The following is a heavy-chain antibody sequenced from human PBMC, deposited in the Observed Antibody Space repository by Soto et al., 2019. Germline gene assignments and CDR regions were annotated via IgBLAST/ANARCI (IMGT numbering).Heavy chain of an antibody. J-gene: IGHJ3*02. CDR2: INHSGST. D-gene: IGHD3-9*01. CDR3: ARGPLLLRYFDWLLCPAAFDI. V-gene: IGHV4-34*01. Sequence: SETLSLTCAVYGGSFSGYYWSWIRQPPGKGLEWIGEINHSGSTNYNPSFKGRVTISVDTSKNQFSLKLSSVTAADTAVYYCARGPLLLRYFDWLLCPAAFDIWGQGTMVTVSS. CDR1: GGSFSGYY.